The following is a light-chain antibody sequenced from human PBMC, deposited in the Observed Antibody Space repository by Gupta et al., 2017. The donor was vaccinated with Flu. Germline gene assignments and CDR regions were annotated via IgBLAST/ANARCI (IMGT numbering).Light chain of an antibody. V-gene: IGLV3-1*01. Sequence: SYELTQPPSVSVSPGQTASITCSGDKLGDKYACWYQQKPGQSPVLVSYQDSKRPSGIPERFSGSNSGNTATLTISGTQAMDEADYYCQAWDSSTVVLGGGTKLTVL. CDR2: QDS. CDR1: KLGDKY. J-gene: IGLJ2*01. CDR3: QAWDSSTVV.